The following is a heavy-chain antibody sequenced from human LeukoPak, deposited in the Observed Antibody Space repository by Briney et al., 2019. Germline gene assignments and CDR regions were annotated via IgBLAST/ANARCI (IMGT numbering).Heavy chain of an antibody. CDR3: ARCGVEMATITAFDI. CDR1: GGTFSSYA. Sequence: ASVKVSCKASGGTFSSYAISWVRQAPGQGLEWMGGINPIFGTANYAQKFQGRVTITTDESTSTAYMELSSLRSEDTAVYYCARCGVEMATITAFDIWGQGTMVTVSS. V-gene: IGHV1-69*05. D-gene: IGHD5-24*01. CDR2: INPIFGTA. J-gene: IGHJ3*02.